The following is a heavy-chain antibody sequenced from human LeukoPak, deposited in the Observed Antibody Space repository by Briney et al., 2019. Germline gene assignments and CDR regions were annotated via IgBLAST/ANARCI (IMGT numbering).Heavy chain of an antibody. CDR1: GGSISSYY. CDR2: IYYSGST. CDR3: ARHGSTDYFDS. Sequence: SETLSLTCTVSGGSISSYYWSWIRQPPGKGLEWMGSIYYSGSTYYNPSLKSRVTISVDTSKNQFSLRLSSVTAADTAVYYCARHGSTDYFDSWGQGSLVTVSS. D-gene: IGHD2-2*03. J-gene: IGHJ4*02. V-gene: IGHV4-39*01.